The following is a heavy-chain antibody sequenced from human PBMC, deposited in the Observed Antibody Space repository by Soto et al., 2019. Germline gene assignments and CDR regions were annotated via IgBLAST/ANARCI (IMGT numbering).Heavy chain of an antibody. CDR3: ARVPDY. J-gene: IGHJ4*02. V-gene: IGHV4-30-2*01. CDR1: GGSISSGGYS. Sequence: QLQLQESGSGLVKPSQTLSLTCAVSGGSISSGGYSWSWIRQPPGKGLEWIGYIYHSGSTYYNPSLKRQATISVNRSKNQFSLRLSSGTAAYTAVYYCARVPDYWGQGTLGTVSS. CDR2: IYHSGST.